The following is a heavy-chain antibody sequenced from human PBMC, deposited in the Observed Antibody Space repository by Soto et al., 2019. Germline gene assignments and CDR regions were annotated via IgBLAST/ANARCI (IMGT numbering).Heavy chain of an antibody. CDR3: ARGVITMILFGAFDI. CDR2: IYPGDSDT. J-gene: IGHJ3*02. Sequence: PGESLKISCKGSGYSFTSYWIGWVRQMPGKGLEWMGIIYPGDSDTRYSPSFQGQVTISADKSISTAYLQWSSLKASDTAMYYCARGVITMILFGAFDIWGQGTMVTVSS. D-gene: IGHD3-22*01. V-gene: IGHV5-51*01. CDR1: GYSFTSYW.